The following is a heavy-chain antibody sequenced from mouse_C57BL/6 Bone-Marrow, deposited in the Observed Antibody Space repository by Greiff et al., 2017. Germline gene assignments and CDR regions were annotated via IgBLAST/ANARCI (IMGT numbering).Heavy chain of an antibody. J-gene: IGHJ3*01. V-gene: IGHV5-2*03. CDR2: INSDGGST. CDR3: ARQGVYDGYYVGFAY. D-gene: IGHD2-3*01. CDR1: EYEFPSHD. Sequence: EVKVEESGGGLVQPGESLKLSCESNEYEFPSHDMSWVRKTPEKRLELVAAINSDGGSTYYPDTMERRFIISRDNTKKTLYLQMSSLRSEDTALYYCARQGVYDGYYVGFAYWGQGTLVTVSA.